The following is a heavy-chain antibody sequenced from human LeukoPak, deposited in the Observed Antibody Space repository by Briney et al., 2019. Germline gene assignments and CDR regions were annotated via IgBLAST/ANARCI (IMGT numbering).Heavy chain of an antibody. CDR2: ISWNSGSI. CDR1: GFTFDDYA. Sequence: GGSLRLSCAASGFTFDDYAMHWVRQAPGKGLEWVSGISWNSGSIGYADSVKGRFTISRDNAKNSLYLQMNSLRAEDTALYYCAKGPYGSGSYSYTDVWGKGTTVTISS. D-gene: IGHD3-10*01. V-gene: IGHV3-9*01. CDR3: AKGPYGSGSYSYTDV. J-gene: IGHJ6*03.